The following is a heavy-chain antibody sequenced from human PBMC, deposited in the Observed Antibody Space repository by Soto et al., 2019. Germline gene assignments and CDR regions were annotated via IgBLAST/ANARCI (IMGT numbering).Heavy chain of an antibody. J-gene: IGHJ4*02. CDR1: GFTLSTYS. D-gene: IGHD3-10*01. Sequence: PGGSLRLSCAASGFTLSTYSMNWVRQAPGKGLEWVSYISSSSSTRYYADSVKGRFTISRDNSKNTLYLQMNSLRAEDTAVYYCAPSVGSGGSPIDYWGQGTLVTVSS. V-gene: IGHV3-48*01. CDR2: ISSSSSTR. CDR3: APSVGSGGSPIDY.